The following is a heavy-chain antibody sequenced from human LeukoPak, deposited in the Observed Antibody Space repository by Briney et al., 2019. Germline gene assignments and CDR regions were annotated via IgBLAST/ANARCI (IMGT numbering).Heavy chain of an antibody. CDR1: GFTFSSYA. V-gene: IGHV3-30-3*01. Sequence: GGSLRLSCAASGFTFSSYAMHWVRQAPGKGLEWVAVISYDGSNKYYADSVKGRFTISRGNSKNTLYLQTNSLRAEDTAVYYCARERQNKDFWSGGDYWGQGTLVTVSS. CDR3: ARERQNKDFWSGGDY. J-gene: IGHJ4*02. D-gene: IGHD3-3*01. CDR2: ISYDGSNK.